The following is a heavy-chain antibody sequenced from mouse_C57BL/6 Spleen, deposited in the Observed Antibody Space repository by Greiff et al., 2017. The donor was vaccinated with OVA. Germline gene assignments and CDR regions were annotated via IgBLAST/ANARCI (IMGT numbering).Heavy chain of an antibody. V-gene: IGHV14-3*01. D-gene: IGHD1-1*01. CDR1: GFTIKNSY. CDR2: LDPANGNT. Sequence: EVQLVESVAELVRPGASVKLSCTASGFTIKNSYMHWVKQRPEQGLEWIGRLDPANGNTKYAPKFQGKATITADTSSNTAYLQLSSLTSEDTAIYYCARDYYGSSYGCAYWGQGTLVTVSA. CDR3: ARDYYGSSYGCAY. J-gene: IGHJ3*01.